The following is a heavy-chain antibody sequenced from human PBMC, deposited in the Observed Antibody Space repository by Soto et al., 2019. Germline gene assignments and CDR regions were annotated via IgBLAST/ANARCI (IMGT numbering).Heavy chain of an antibody. CDR2: INHSGST. J-gene: IGHJ3*02. V-gene: IGHV4-34*01. CDR3: ARGDPYYDFWSGYYTSGRTNAFDI. D-gene: IGHD3-3*01. Sequence: TSETLSLTCAVYGGSFSGYYWSWIRQPPGKGLEWIGEINHSGSTNYNPSLKSRVTISVDTSKNQFSLKLSSVTAADTAVYYCARGDPYYDFWSGYYTSGRTNAFDIWGQGTMVTVSS. CDR1: GGSFSGYY.